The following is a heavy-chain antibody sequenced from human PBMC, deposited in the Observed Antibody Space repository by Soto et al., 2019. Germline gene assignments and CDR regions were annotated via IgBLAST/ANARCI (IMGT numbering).Heavy chain of an antibody. CDR3: ARDRDYGEGGSGSYGAFDI. V-gene: IGHV1-69*08. CDR2: NIPILGIA. Sequence: HVQLVQSGAEVKKPGSSVKVSCKASGGTFSSYTIRWVRQAPGQGLEWMGRNIPILGIANYAQKFQGRVTITADKSTSTAYTELSNLRSEDTAVYYCARDRDYGEGGSGSYGAFDIWGQGTMVTVSS. CDR1: GGTFSSYT. D-gene: IGHD3-10*01. J-gene: IGHJ3*02.